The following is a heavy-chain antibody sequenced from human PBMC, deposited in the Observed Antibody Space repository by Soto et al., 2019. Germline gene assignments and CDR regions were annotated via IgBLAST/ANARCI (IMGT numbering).Heavy chain of an antibody. CDR3: ARTYLNYYGSGSYLKYYYYYYMDV. D-gene: IGHD3-10*01. Sequence: SVKVSCKASGYTFTYCSLHWLQQAPGQGLERMRWITLYNGNTNYAKKFQGRVTITRDMSLGTAYIELSSLRSEDSAVYYWARTYLNYYGSGSYLKYYYYYYMDVWGKGTTVTVSS. V-gene: IGHV1-45*02. CDR2: ITLYNGNT. J-gene: IGHJ6*03. CDR1: GYTFTYCS.